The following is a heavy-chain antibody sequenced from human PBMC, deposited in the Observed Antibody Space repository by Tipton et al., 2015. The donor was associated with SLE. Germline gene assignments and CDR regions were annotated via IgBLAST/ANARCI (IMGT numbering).Heavy chain of an antibody. J-gene: IGHJ6*03. CDR1: GFTFSSYA. D-gene: IGHD6-6*01. CDR3: AGGLVHYYYYMDV. V-gene: IGHV3-30*04. Sequence: SLRLSCSASGFTFSSYAMHWVRQTPGKGLEWVSLISYDGSMKFYADSVKGRFTISRDNAKNTLYLQMNSLRAEDTAVYYCAGGLVHYYYYMDVWGKGTTVTVSS. CDR2: ISYDGSMK.